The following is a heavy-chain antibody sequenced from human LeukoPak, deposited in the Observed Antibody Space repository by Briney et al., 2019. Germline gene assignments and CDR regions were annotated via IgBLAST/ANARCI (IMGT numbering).Heavy chain of an antibody. D-gene: IGHD2-2*02. Sequence: SETLSLTCTVSGGSISSYYWSWIRRPPGKGLEWIGYIYYSGSTNYNPSLKSRVTISVDTSKNQFSLKLSSVTAADTAVYYCARGKYQLLYGGYDAFDIWGQGTMVTVSS. CDR1: GGSISSYY. CDR2: IYYSGST. J-gene: IGHJ3*02. V-gene: IGHV4-59*01. CDR3: ARGKYQLLYGGYDAFDI.